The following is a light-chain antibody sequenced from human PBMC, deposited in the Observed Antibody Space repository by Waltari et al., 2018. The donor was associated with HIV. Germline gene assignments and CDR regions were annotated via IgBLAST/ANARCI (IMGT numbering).Light chain of an antibody. CDR3: ASWDASLDGWV. CDR1: TANIGTNT. J-gene: IGLJ3*02. CDR2: SDN. Sequence: QSLLTQPPSASGTPGQRVTISCSGGTANIGTNTVNWYKQLPGTAPTLLIFSDNLRHSGVSARFSGSKSGTSASLAISGFRSDDEAKFICASWDASLDGWVFGGGTQLTVL. V-gene: IGLV1-44*01.